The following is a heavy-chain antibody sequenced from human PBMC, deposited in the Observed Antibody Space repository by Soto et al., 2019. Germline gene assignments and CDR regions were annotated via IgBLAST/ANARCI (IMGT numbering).Heavy chain of an antibody. CDR3: AKGGWLGY. CDR2: ISWDGGST. Sequence: GGSLRLSCAASGFTLDDYTMHWVRQAPGKGLEWVSLISWDGGSTYYADSVKGRFTISRDNSKNSLYLQMNSLRAEDTALYYCAKGGWLGYWGQGTLVTVSS. J-gene: IGHJ4*02. CDR1: GFTLDDYT. V-gene: IGHV3-43*01. D-gene: IGHD6-19*01.